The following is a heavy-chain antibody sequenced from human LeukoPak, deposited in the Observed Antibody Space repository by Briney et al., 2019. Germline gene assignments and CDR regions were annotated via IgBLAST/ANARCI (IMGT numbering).Heavy chain of an antibody. V-gene: IGHV5-51*01. Sequence: GESLKISCKGSGYSFTTNWIGWVRQMPGKGLEWMGIIYPGDSDTRYSPSFQGQVTISVDKSISTAYLQWSRLKASDTAMYYCARRSYDSSVYYRYMYYFDYWGQGTLVTVSS. CDR1: GYSFTTNW. D-gene: IGHD3-22*01. CDR2: IYPGDSDT. J-gene: IGHJ4*02. CDR3: ARRSYDSSVYYRYMYYFDY.